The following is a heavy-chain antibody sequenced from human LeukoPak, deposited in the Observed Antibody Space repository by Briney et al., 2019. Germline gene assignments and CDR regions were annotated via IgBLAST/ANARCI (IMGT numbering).Heavy chain of an antibody. CDR1: GFTFSSYD. CDR3: ARGILFGAAAGTEPFDY. Sequence: GGSLRLSCAASGFTFSSYDMHWVRHATGKGLEWVSAIGTAGDTYYPGSVKGRFTISRENAKNSLYLQMNSLRAGDTAVYYCARGILFGAAAGTEPFDYWGQGTLVTVSS. V-gene: IGHV3-13*01. J-gene: IGHJ4*02. D-gene: IGHD6-13*01. CDR2: IGTAGDT.